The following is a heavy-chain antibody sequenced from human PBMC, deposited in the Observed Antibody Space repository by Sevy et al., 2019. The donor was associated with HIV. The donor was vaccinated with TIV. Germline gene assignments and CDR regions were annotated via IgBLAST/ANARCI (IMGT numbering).Heavy chain of an antibody. CDR2: ISGSGGST. J-gene: IGHJ4*02. D-gene: IGHD3-22*01. CDR1: GFTFSSYA. V-gene: IGHV3-23*01. Sequence: GESLKISCAASGFTFSSYAMSWVRQAPGKGLEWVSAISGSGGSTYYADSVKGRFTISRDNSKNTLYLQMNSLRAEDTAVYYCANDDYYDSSGYYGPRDYWGQGTLVTVSS. CDR3: ANDDYYDSSGYYGPRDY.